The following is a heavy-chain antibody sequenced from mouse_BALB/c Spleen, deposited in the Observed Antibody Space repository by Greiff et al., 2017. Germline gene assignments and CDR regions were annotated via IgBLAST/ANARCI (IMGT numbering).Heavy chain of an antibody. CDR3: ANGNYPYYAMDY. CDR1: GFTFSSYG. D-gene: IGHD2-1*01. V-gene: IGHV5-6*01. J-gene: IGHJ4*01. Sequence: EVQLVESGGDLVKPGGSLKLSCAASGFTFSSYGMSWVRQTPDKRLEWVATISSGGSYTYYPDSVKGRFTISRDNAKNTLYLQMSSLKSEDTAMYYCANGNYPYYAMDYWGQGTSVTVSS. CDR2: ISSGGSYT.